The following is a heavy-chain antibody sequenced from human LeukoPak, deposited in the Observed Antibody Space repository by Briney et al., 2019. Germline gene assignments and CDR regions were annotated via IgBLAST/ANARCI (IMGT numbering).Heavy chain of an antibody. D-gene: IGHD3-22*01. CDR1: GFTFSSYG. CDR3: ARDSSGYYLDY. Sequence: GGSLRLSCAASGFTFSSYGMHWVRQAPGKGLEWVSVIYSGGSTYYADSVKGRFTISRDNSKNTLYLQMNSLRAEDTAVYYCARDSSGYYLDYWGQGTLVTVSS. CDR2: IYSGGST. J-gene: IGHJ4*02. V-gene: IGHV3-NL1*01.